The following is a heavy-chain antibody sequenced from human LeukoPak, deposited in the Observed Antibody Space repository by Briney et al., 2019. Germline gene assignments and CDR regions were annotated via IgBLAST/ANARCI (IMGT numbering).Heavy chain of an antibody. D-gene: IGHD1-14*01. CDR3: ARENHGSFDY. CDR1: GFSFSTYY. Sequence: GGTLRLSSAASGFSFSTYYVNWVRQAPGKGLKWGSCISSSSTYIYYADSVRGQFAISRDNAKNSRYLQMNRLRAGDTAVYYCARENHGSFDYWGQGSLVTVSS. J-gene: IGHJ4*02. V-gene: IGHV3-21*01. CDR2: ISSSSTYI.